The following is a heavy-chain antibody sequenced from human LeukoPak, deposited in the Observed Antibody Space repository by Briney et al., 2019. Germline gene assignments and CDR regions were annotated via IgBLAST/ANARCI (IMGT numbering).Heavy chain of an antibody. D-gene: IGHD2-8*01. CDR3: AREYARGIFYY. J-gene: IGHJ4*02. V-gene: IGHV3-30*04. CDR2: ISYDGSNK. CDR1: GFTFSSYA. Sequence: GRSLRLSCAASGFTFSSYAMHWVRQAPGKGLEWVAVISYDGSNKYYADSVKGRFTISRDNSKNTLYLQMNSLRAEDTAVYCCAREYARGIFYYWGQGTLVTVSS.